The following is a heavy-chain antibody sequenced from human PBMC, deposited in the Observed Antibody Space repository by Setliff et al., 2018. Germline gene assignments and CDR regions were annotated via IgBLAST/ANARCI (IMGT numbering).Heavy chain of an antibody. CDR2: ISSSSSTI. CDR1: GFTFSDYY. CDR3: ARDGDCSSTSCYGVDAFDI. J-gene: IGHJ3*02. D-gene: IGHD2-2*01. V-gene: IGHV3-11*04. Sequence: PGGSLRLSCAASGFTFSDYYMSWSRQAPGKGLEWVSYISSSSSTIYYADSVKGRFTISRDNAKNSLYLQMNSLRAEDTAVYYCARDGDCSSTSCYGVDAFDIWGQGTMVTVSS.